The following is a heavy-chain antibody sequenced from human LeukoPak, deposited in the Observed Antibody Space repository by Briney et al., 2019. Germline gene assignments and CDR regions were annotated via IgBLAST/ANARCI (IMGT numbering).Heavy chain of an antibody. J-gene: IGHJ4*02. Sequence: PGGSLRLSCAASGFTVSSNYMSWVRQAPGKGLEWVSVIYSGGSTHYADSVKGRFTISRDNSKNTLYLQMNSLRAEDTAVYYCARGSYYYGSGSGYWGQGTLVTVSS. V-gene: IGHV3-66*01. CDR3: ARGSYYYGSGSGY. CDR1: GFTVSSNY. D-gene: IGHD3-10*01. CDR2: IYSGGST.